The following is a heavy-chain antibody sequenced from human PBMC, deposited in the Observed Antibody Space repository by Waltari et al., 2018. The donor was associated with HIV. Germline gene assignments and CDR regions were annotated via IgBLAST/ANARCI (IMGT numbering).Heavy chain of an antibody. D-gene: IGHD3-3*02. CDR2: IYRSGDA. J-gene: IGHJ4*02. CDR3: ARVRSIMGRFLGFDY. Sequence: EVQLVETGGGLIQPGGSLRLSCAASGLSVSSNYMNWVRQAPGKGLEWVSVIYRSGDAYYADFVKGRFTISSDNSKNTLYLQMNSLRAEDTAVYYCARVRSIMGRFLGFDYWGQGTLVTVSS. CDR1: GLSVSSNY. V-gene: IGHV3-53*02.